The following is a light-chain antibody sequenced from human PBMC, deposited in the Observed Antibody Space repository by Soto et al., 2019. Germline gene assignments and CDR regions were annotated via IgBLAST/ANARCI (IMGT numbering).Light chain of an antibody. Sequence: QFVLPHPASGSGSPGQSITISCTGTSSDVGSYNLVSWYQQHPGKAPKLMIYEGSKRPSGVSNRFSGSKSGNTASLTISGLQAEDEADYYCCSYAGSSTWVFGGGTQLTVL. J-gene: IGLJ3*02. CDR1: SSDVGSYNL. V-gene: IGLV2-23*01. CDR2: EGS. CDR3: CSYAGSSTWV.